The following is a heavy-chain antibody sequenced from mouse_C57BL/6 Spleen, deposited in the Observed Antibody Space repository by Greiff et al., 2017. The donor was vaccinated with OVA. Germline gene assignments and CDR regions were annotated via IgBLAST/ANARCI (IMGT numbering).Heavy chain of an antibody. J-gene: IGHJ1*03. D-gene: IGHD1-1*01. CDR1: GYSFTDYY. CDR2: INPSTGGT. Sequence: VQLKQSGPELVKPGASVKISCKASGYSFTDYYMNWVKQSPEKSLEWIGEINPSTGGTTYNQKFKAKATLTVDKSSSTAYMQLKSLTSEDSAVYYCARRTDYYGSSYVWYFDVWGTGTTVTVSS. V-gene: IGHV1-42*01. CDR3: ARRTDYYGSSYVWYFDV.